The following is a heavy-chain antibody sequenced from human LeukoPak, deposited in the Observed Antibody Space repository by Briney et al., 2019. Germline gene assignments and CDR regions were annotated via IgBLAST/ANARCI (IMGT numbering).Heavy chain of an antibody. V-gene: IGHV1-18*01. CDR1: GYTFTSYG. Sequence: ASVKVSCKASGYTFTSYGISWVRQAPGQGLEWMGWISAHNGNTNYAQKLQGRVTMTTDTSTSTAYMELRSLRSDDTAVYYCARDPGVDTAMVFDYWGQGTLVTVSS. J-gene: IGHJ4*02. D-gene: IGHD5-18*01. CDR3: ARDPGVDTAMVFDY. CDR2: ISAHNGNT.